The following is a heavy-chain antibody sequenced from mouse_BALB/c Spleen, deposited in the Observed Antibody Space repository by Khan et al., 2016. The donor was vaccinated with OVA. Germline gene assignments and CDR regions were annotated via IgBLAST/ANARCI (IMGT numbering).Heavy chain of an antibody. D-gene: IGHD2-4*01. Sequence: QVQLKESGPGLVQPSQSLSITCTVSGFSLNNYSVHWVRQSPEKGLEWLGVIWSAGSTDYNAAFISRLTISKDNSRSQVFFKMNSLQPNDTAIYYCARRGYDYGRGALFAYWGQGTPVTVSA. CDR1: GFSLNNYS. V-gene: IGHV2-2*02. CDR2: IWSAGST. J-gene: IGHJ3*01. CDR3: ARRGYDYGRGALFAY.